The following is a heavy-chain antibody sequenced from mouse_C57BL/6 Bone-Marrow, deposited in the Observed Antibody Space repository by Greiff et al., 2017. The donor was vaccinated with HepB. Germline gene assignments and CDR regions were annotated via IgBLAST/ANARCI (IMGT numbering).Heavy chain of an antibody. CDR3: ARELFITTVVGYWYFDV. CDR2: ILPGSGST. Sequence: VQVVESGAELMKPGASVKLSCKATGYTFTGYWIEWVKQRPGHGLEWIGEILPGSGSTNYNEKFKGKATFTADTSSNTAYMQLSSLTTEDSAIYYCARELFITTVVGYWYFDVWGTGTTVTVSS. V-gene: IGHV1-9*01. D-gene: IGHD1-1*01. CDR1: GYTFTGYW. J-gene: IGHJ1*03.